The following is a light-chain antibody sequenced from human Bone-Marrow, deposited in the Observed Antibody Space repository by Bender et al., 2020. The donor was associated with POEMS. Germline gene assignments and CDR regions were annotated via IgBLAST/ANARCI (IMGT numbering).Light chain of an antibody. J-gene: IGLJ2*01. CDR1: SSDGGDYKF. Sequence: QSALTQPASVSGSPGQSITISCTGTSSDGGDYKFVSWYQQYPGKAPKLMIHPVNNRPSGVSNRFSGSKSGYTAFLTISGLQAEDEADYYCSSYTTSSTPVFGGGTKLTVL. V-gene: IGLV2-14*03. CDR3: SSYTTSSTPV. CDR2: PVN.